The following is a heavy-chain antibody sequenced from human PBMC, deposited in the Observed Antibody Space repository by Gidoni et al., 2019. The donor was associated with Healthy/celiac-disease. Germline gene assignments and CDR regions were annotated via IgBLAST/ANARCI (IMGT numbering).Heavy chain of an antibody. D-gene: IGHD1-26*01. CDR2: ISYDGSNK. CDR1: GFTFSSYA. V-gene: IGHV3-30-3*01. J-gene: IGHJ4*02. Sequence: QVQLVESGGGVVQPGRSLRLSCAASGFTFSSYAMHWVRQAPGKGLEWVAVISYDGSNKYYADSVKGRFTISRDNSKNTLYLQMNSLRAEDTAVYYCARTFHSGSYQNYFDYWGQGTLVTVSS. CDR3: ARTFHSGSYQNYFDY.